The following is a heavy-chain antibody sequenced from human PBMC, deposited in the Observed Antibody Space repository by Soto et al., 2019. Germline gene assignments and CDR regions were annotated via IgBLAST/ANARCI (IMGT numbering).Heavy chain of an antibody. CDR3: ARAASGFLTDY. Sequence: QVQLVESGGGLVQPGGSLRLSCAASGFIFSDYYMSWIRQAPGKGLECVSYISSSSSYRNYADSVKGRFTISRDNAKNSLYLQMNSLRAEDTAVYSCARAASGFLTDYWGQGTLVTVSS. CDR1: GFIFSDYY. J-gene: IGHJ4*02. CDR2: ISSSSSYR. D-gene: IGHD3-9*01. V-gene: IGHV3-11*06.